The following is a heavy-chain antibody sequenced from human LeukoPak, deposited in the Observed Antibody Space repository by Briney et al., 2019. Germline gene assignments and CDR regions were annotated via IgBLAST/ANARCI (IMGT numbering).Heavy chain of an antibody. J-gene: IGHJ5*02. D-gene: IGHD5-18*01. CDR1: GYTFTGYY. V-gene: IGHV1-2*06. Sequence: ASVKVSCKASGYTFTGYYMHWVRQAPGQGLEWMGRINPNSGGTNYAQKFQGRVTITTDESTSTAYMELSSLRSEDTAVYYCARDEPGDTAMVTWGQGTLVTVSS. CDR2: INPNSGGT. CDR3: ARDEPGDTAMVT.